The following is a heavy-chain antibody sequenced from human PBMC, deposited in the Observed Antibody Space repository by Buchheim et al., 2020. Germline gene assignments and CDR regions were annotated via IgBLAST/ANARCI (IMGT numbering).Heavy chain of an antibody. Sequence: QVQLQESGPGLVKPSQTLSLTCTVSGGSISSGDYYWSWIRQPPGKGLEWIGYIYYSGSTYYNPSLKSRVTISVDTSKNQFSLKLSSVTAAGTAVYYCARAVRGGKGVWYYYYGMDVWGQGTT. CDR1: GGSISSGDYY. D-gene: IGHD3-16*01. CDR2: IYYSGST. V-gene: IGHV4-30-4*01. CDR3: ARAVRGGKGVWYYYYGMDV. J-gene: IGHJ6*02.